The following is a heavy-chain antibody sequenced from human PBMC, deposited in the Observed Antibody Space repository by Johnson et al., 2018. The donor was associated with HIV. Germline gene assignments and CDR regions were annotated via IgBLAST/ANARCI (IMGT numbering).Heavy chain of an antibody. CDR3: AKDLRSGYYYAGAFDI. CDR1: GFTFSDYY. Sequence: VQLVESGGGLVKPGGSLRLSCAASGFTFSDYYMSWIRQAPGKGLEWVSAISGSGGSTYYADSVKGRFTISRDNSKNTLYLPMNSLRAEDTAVYYCAKDLRSGYYYAGAFDIWGQGTMVTVSS. CDR2: ISGSGGST. J-gene: IGHJ3*02. D-gene: IGHD3-22*01. V-gene: IGHV3-23*04.